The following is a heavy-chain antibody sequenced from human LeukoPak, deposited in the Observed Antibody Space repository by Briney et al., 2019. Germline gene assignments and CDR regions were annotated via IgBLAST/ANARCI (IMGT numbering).Heavy chain of an antibody. J-gene: IGHJ4*02. V-gene: IGHV3-15*01. D-gene: IGHD6-19*01. CDR1: GFIFTNAW. CDR3: TSSSSD. CDR2: IKSKTDGGTT. Sequence: PGGSLRLSCAASGFIFTNAWMNWVRQAPGKGLEWVGRIKSKTDGGTTDYAAPGKGRFTVSRDDSKKMLYLQMNSLKTEDTGVYYCTSSSSDWGQGTLVTVSS.